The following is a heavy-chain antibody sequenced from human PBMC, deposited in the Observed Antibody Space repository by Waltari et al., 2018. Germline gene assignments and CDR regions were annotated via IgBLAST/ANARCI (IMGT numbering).Heavy chain of an antibody. D-gene: IGHD6-13*01. CDR3: ARGIAAAGTGWFDP. CDR1: GYTFTSYA. Sequence: QVQLVQSGAEVKKPGASVKVSCKASGYTFTSYAMHWVRQAPGQRLEWMGWINAGNGNTKYSQKFQGRVTITRDTSASTAYMELNSLRSEDTAVYYCARGIAAAGTGWFDPWGQGTLVTVSS. CDR2: INAGNGNT. J-gene: IGHJ5*02. V-gene: IGHV1-3*01.